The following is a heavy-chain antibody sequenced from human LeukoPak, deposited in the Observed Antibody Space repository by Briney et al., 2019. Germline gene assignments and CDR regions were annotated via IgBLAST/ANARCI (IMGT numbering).Heavy chain of an antibody. D-gene: IGHD3-10*01. Sequence: SETLSLTCAVYGGSFSGYYWSWIRQPPGKGLEWIGEINHSGSTNYNPSLKSRVTISVDTSKNQFSLRLSSVTAADTAVYYCARDYYGSGFMDVWGQGTTVTVSS. CDR3: ARDYYGSGFMDV. CDR1: GGSFSGYY. CDR2: INHSGST. J-gene: IGHJ6*02. V-gene: IGHV4-34*01.